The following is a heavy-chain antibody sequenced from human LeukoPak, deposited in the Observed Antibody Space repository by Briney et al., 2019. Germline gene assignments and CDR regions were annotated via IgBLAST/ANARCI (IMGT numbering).Heavy chain of an antibody. CDR1: GGSISSYY. D-gene: IGHD4-23*01. CDR3: ARDKRDYGGNYDAFDI. V-gene: IGHV4-59*01. J-gene: IGHJ3*02. CDR2: IYYSEST. Sequence: SETLSLTCTVSGGSISSYYWSWIRQPPGKGLEWIGSIYYSESTYYNPSLKSRVTISVDTSKNQFSLKLSSVTAADTAVYYCARDKRDYGGNYDAFDIWGQGTMVTVSS.